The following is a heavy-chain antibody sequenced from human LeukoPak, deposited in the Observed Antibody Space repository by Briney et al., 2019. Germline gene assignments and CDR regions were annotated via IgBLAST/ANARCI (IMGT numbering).Heavy chain of an antibody. D-gene: IGHD3-3*01. CDR3: GRAFWSGGWFDP. Sequence: ASQTLSLTCTVSGGSISSGSYYWSWIRQPAGKGLEWIGRIYTSGITNYNPSLKSRVTISVDTSKNQFSLKLSSVTAADTAVYYCGRAFWSGGWFDPWGQGTLVTVSS. CDR2: IYTSGIT. V-gene: IGHV4-61*02. J-gene: IGHJ5*02. CDR1: GGSISSGSYY.